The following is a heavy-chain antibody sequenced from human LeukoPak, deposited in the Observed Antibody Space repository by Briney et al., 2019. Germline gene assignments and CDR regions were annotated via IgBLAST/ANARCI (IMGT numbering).Heavy chain of an antibody. D-gene: IGHD3-10*01. CDR1: GFTFSNYW. CDR2: IKTDGSEK. V-gene: IGHV3-7*03. CDR3: AREVQLGQYYYYYYGMDV. Sequence: GGSLRLSCEGSGFTFSNYWMGWVRQAPGKGLQWVANIKTDGSEKYYVDSVKGRFTISRDNSKNTLYLQMNSLRAEDTAVYYCAREVQLGQYYYYYYGMDVWGQGTTVTVSS. J-gene: IGHJ6*02.